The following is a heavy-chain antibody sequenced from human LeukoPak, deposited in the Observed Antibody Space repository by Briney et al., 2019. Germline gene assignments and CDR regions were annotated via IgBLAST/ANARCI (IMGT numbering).Heavy chain of an antibody. CDR3: AGYFDVLRFLEWSPRNWFDP. CDR1: GGSFSGYY. CDR2: IYYSGST. Sequence: KPSETLSLTCAVYGGSFSGYYWSWIRQPPGKGLEWIGSIYYSGSTYYNPSLKSRVTISVDTSKNQFSLKLSSVTAADTAVYYCAGYFDVLRFLEWSPRNWFDPWGQGTLVTVSS. J-gene: IGHJ5*02. D-gene: IGHD3-3*01. V-gene: IGHV4-34*01.